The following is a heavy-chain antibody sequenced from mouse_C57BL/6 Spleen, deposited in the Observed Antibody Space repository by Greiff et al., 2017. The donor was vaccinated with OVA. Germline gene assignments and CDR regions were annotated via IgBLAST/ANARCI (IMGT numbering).Heavy chain of an antibody. CDR2: INPNNGGT. J-gene: IGHJ2*01. D-gene: IGHD2-2*01. Sequence: VQLQQSGPELVKPGASVKISCKASGYTFTDYYMNWVKQSHGKSLEWIGDINPNNGGTSYNQKFKGKATLTVDKSSSTAYMELRSLTSEDSAVYYCARGGNSMVTTGYWGQGTTLTVSS. CDR3: ARGGNSMVTTGY. V-gene: IGHV1-26*01. CDR1: GYTFTDYY.